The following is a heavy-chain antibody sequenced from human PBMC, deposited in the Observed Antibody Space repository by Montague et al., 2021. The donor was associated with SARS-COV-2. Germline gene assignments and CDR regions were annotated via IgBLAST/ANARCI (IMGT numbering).Heavy chain of an antibody. J-gene: IGHJ5*02. CDR1: GVSVSSNNYY. D-gene: IGHD3-16*01. CDR2: IYFNGXT. Sequence: SETLSLTCSVSGVSVSSNNYYWTWIRRPPGKGLDWFGYIYFNGXTXLXXXXEGRVSTSIDTSKNHFSLRMTSVTTADTAVYYCAREVVGVKANWLDTWGQGALVTVSS. CDR3: AREVVGVKANWLDT. V-gene: IGHV4-61*03.